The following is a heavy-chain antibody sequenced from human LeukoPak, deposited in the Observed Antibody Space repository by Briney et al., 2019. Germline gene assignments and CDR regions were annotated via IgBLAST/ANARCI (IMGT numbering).Heavy chain of an antibody. CDR3: ARHGAEWLAYFDY. CDR1: GYSITSGYY. J-gene: IGHJ4*02. V-gene: IGHV4-38-2*02. D-gene: IGHD6-19*01. Sequence: SETLSLTCTVSGYSITSGYYWGWIRQPPGKGLEWIGSIYYSGSTYYNPSLKSRVAISVDTSKNQFSLKLRSVTAADTAVYYCARHGAEWLAYFDYWGQGTLVTVSS. CDR2: IYYSGST.